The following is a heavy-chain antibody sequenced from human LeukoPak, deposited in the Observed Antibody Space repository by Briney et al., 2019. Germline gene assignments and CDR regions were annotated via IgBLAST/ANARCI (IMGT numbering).Heavy chain of an antibody. J-gene: IGHJ4*02. D-gene: IGHD3-22*01. V-gene: IGHV3-64*01. CDR3: ARERDYYDSSGPFDY. CDR2: ISSNGGST. Sequence: GGSLRLSCTASGFTFSSYAMHWVRQAPGKGLEYVSAISSNGGSTYYANSVKGRFTISRDNSKNTLYLQMGSLRAEDMAVYYCARERDYYDSSGPFDYWGQGTLVTVSS. CDR1: GFTFSSYA.